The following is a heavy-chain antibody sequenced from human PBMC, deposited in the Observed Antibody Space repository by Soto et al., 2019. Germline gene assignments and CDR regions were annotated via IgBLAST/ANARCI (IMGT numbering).Heavy chain of an antibody. J-gene: IGHJ4*02. Sequence: GESLKISCKGSGYSFTSYWIGWVRQMPGKGLEWMGIIYPGDSDTRYSPSFQGQVTISADKSISTAYLQWSSLKASDTAMYYCARAVVVADSQGPSYYFDYWGQGTLVTVSS. CDR2: IYPGDSDT. V-gene: IGHV5-51*01. CDR1: GYSFTSYW. D-gene: IGHD2-15*01. CDR3: ARAVVVADSQGPSYYFDY.